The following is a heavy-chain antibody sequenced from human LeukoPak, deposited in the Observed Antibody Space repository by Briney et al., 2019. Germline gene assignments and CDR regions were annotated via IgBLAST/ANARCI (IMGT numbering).Heavy chain of an antibody. J-gene: IGHJ5*02. CDR1: GFTLSSYA. CDR3: ARDVPHYYDSSVGWFDP. CDR2: ISSSGSTI. V-gene: IGHV3-48*04. D-gene: IGHD3-22*01. Sequence: GGSLRLSCAASGFTLSSYAMSWVRQAPGKGLEWGSYISSSGSTIYYADSVKGRFTISRDNAKNSLYLQMNSLRAEGTAVYYCARDVPHYYDSSVGWFDPWGQGTLVTVSS.